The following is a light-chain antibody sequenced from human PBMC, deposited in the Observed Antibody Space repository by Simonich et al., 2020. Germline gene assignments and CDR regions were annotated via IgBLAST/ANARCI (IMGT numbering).Light chain of an antibody. CDR2: KAS. Sequence: AIQLNQSPSSLSASVEDRVTITCRASQGISSALACYQQKPGKAPKLLIYKASSLESGVPSRFSGSGSGTEFTLTISSLQPDDFATYYCQQYNSYSQTFGQGTKVEIK. V-gene: IGKV1-13*02. CDR1: QGISSA. CDR3: QQYNSYSQT. J-gene: IGKJ1*01.